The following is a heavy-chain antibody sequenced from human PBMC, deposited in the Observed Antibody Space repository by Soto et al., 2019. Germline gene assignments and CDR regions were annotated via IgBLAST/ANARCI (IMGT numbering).Heavy chain of an antibody. D-gene: IGHD2-2*01. CDR1: GFTFDDYA. Sequence: EVQLVESGGGLVQPGRSLRLSCAASGFTFDDYAMHWVRQAPGKGLEWVSGISWNSGSIGYADSVKGRFTISRDSAKNSLYLQMNSLRAEDTALYYCAKDLIDIVVVPAARRNYYYYYYMDVWGKGTTVTVSS. J-gene: IGHJ6*03. V-gene: IGHV3-9*01. CDR3: AKDLIDIVVVPAARRNYYYYYYMDV. CDR2: ISWNSGSI.